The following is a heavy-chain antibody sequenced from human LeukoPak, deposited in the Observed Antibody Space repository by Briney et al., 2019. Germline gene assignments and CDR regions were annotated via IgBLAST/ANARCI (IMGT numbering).Heavy chain of an antibody. D-gene: IGHD3-9*01. CDR1: GGSFSGYY. CDR3: ARVPGVYYDRLTGYGSGWFDP. Sequence: SETLSLTCAVYGGSFSGYYWSWIRQPPGKGLEWIGTVYHSGSTYYNPSLRSRVTISVETSKNQFSLKVGSMTAADTAVYYCARVPGVYYDRLTGYGSGWFDPWGQGTLVTVSS. V-gene: IGHV4-34*01. J-gene: IGHJ5*02. CDR2: VYHSGST.